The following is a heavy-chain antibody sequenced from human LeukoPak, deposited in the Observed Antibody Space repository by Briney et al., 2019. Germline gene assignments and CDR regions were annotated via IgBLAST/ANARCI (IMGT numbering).Heavy chain of an antibody. CDR1: GFTFSSYW. CDR3: ARRGSGYYFFDY. V-gene: IGHV3-7*02. CDR2: INQDGSGK. J-gene: IGHJ4*02. D-gene: IGHD3-22*01. Sequence: GGSLRLSCAASGFTFSSYWMSWVRQAPGKGLEWVASINQDGSGKYYVDSVKGRFTISRDNAKSSLYLQMNSLIADDTAVYYYARRGSGYYFFDYWGQGTLVTVSS.